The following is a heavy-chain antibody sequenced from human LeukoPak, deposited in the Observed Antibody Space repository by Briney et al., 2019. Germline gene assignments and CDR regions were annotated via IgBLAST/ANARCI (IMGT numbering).Heavy chain of an antibody. J-gene: IGHJ6*03. V-gene: IGHV4-34*01. D-gene: IGHD2-2*01. Sequence: PSETLSLTCAVYGGSFSGYYWSWIRQPPGKGLKWIGEINHSGSTNYNPSLKSRVTISVDTSKNQFSLKLSSVTAADTAVYYCARGLVVPAAMLSYYYYMDVWGKGTTVTVSS. CDR3: ARGLVVPAAMLSYYYYMDV. CDR2: INHSGST. CDR1: GGSFSGYY.